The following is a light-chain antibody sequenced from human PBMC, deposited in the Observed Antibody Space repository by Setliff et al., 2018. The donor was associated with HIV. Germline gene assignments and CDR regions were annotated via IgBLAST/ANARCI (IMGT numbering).Light chain of an antibody. CDR2: DYD. V-gene: IGLV1-51*01. CDR1: SSNIGKNY. J-gene: IGLJ3*02. CDR3: GSWDTSLTTGVV. Sequence: QSALTQPPSVSAAPGQKVTISCSGSSSNIGKNYVSWYQQLPGTAPKLLIYDYDQRPSGIPDRFSASKSGTSATLTITGLQTGDEADYYCGSWDTSLTTGVVFGGGTKVTVL.